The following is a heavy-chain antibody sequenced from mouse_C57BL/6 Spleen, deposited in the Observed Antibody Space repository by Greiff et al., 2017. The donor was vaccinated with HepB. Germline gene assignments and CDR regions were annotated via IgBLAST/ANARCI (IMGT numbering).Heavy chain of an antibody. Sequence: VQLQQSGAERGKSGATVNLSCTASGLNIKETYMHSLKQSPEQGLEWIGMIDAPNGKTKCDPKFQGKATITAATSSNTAHLQLSSLTAEDTAVYYCASMARKWGQGSTLTV. CDR3: ASMARK. J-gene: IGHJ2*01. CDR2: IDAPNGKT. CDR1: GLNIKETY. V-gene: IGHV14-3*02.